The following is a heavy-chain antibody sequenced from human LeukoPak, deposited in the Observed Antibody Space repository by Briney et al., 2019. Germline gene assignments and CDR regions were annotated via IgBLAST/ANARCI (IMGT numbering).Heavy chain of an antibody. D-gene: IGHD3-16*02. Sequence: PSETLSLTCTVSGGSISSGGYYWSWIRQHPGKGLEWIGYIYYSGSTYYNPSLKSRVTISVDTSKNQFSLKLSSVTAADTAVYYCARAHPNRIMITFGGVIVGAFDIWGQGTMVTVSS. V-gene: IGHV4-31*03. J-gene: IGHJ3*02. CDR2: IYYSGST. CDR3: ARAHPNRIMITFGGVIVGAFDI. CDR1: GGSISSGGYY.